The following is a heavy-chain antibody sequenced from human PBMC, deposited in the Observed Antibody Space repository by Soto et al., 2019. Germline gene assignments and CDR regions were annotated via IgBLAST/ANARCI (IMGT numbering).Heavy chain of an antibody. Sequence: QVQLVQSGAEVKKPGSSVKVSCKASGGNFSSYAISWVRQAPGQGLEWMGGIIPIFGTANYAQKFQGRVTITADESTSTAYMELSSLRSEDTAVYYCARGGLMPDYYGMDVWGQGTTVTVSS. CDR3: ARGGLMPDYYGMDV. J-gene: IGHJ6*02. CDR2: IIPIFGTA. D-gene: IGHD3-16*01. V-gene: IGHV1-69*01. CDR1: GGNFSSYA.